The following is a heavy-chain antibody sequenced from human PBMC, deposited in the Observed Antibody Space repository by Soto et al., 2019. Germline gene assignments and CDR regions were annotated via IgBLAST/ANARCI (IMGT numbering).Heavy chain of an antibody. D-gene: IGHD3-22*01. CDR3: AVGSSGRAGHYYYGMDV. Sequence: PGESLKISCKGSGYSFTSYWIGWVRQMPGKGLEWMGIIYPGDSDTRYSPSFQGQVAISADKSISTAYLQWSSLKASDTAMYYCAVGSSGRAGHYYYGMDVWGQGTTVTVSS. V-gene: IGHV5-51*01. J-gene: IGHJ6*02. CDR1: GYSFTSYW. CDR2: IYPGDSDT.